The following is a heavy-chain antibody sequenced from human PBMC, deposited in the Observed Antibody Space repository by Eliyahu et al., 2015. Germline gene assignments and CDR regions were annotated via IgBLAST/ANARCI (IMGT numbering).Heavy chain of an antibody. V-gene: IGHV3-21*01. D-gene: IGHD6-19*01. CDR2: ISSSSSYI. CDR3: ARVGLQRSVAGTKYYFDY. CDR1: GFPFXSSW. J-gene: IGHJ4*02. Sequence: EVQLVESGGGLVQPGGSLRLSCAASGFPFXSSWLSXVRQAPGKGLEWVSSISSSSSYIYYADSVKGRFTISRDNAKNSLYLQMNSLRAEDTAVYYCARVGLQRSVAGTKYYFDYWGQGTLVTVSS.